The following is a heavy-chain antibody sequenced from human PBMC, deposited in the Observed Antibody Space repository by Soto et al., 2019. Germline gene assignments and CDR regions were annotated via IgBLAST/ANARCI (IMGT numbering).Heavy chain of an antibody. J-gene: IGHJ4*02. D-gene: IGHD6-25*01. V-gene: IGHV3-23*04. CDR1: GFTFTNYA. Sequence: EVQLVESGGGLVKPGESLRLSCAASGFTFTNYAMNWVRLAPGKGLEWVSLISGSGGSTYYVDSVKGRFTISRDNSRNTLYLQMNSLRAEDTAVYYCARGGSGWGNFEYWGQGTLVSVSS. CDR2: ISGSGGST. CDR3: ARGGSGWGNFEY.